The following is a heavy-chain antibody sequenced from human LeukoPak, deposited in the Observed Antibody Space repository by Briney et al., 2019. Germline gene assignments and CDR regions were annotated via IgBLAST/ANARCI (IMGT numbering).Heavy chain of an antibody. V-gene: IGHV4-39*07. CDR2: IYYSGST. CDR3: ARGGSGSDY. Sequence: NPSETLSLTCTVSGGSISSSSYYWGWIRQPPGKGLEWIGSIYYSGSTYYNPSLKSRVTISVDTSKNQFSLKLSSVTAADTAVYYCARGGSGSDYWGQGTLVTVSS. J-gene: IGHJ4*02. CDR1: GGSISSSSYY. D-gene: IGHD5-12*01.